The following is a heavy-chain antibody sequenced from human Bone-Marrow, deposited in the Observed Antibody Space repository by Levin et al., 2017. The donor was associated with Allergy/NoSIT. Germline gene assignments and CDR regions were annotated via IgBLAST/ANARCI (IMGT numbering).Heavy chain of an antibody. D-gene: IGHD5-12*01. Sequence: SETLSLTCGVFGGSFSGYYYSWIRQSPGKGLEWIGEINHSGTANYNPSLKSRVTMSLDTSKNQVSLKLTSVTAADTGIYYCVRRAGAENSGYDGLFNCRGQGTLVAVSS. CDR2: INHSGTA. J-gene: IGHJ4*02. CDR1: GGSFSGYY. CDR3: VRRAGAENSGYDGLFNC. V-gene: IGHV4-34*01.